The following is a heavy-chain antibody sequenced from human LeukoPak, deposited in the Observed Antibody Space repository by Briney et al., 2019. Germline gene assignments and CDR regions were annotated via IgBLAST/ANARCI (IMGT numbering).Heavy chain of an antibody. CDR1: GGSISSYD. Sequence: SETLSLTCTVSGGSISSYDWSWIRQPPGKGLEWIGYIYYSGSTNYNPSLKSRVTISVETSKNQFSLKLSSGHGGDTPLYYCAGSLVTTLPEQWGQGTLVPVSS. CDR3: AGSLVTTLPEQ. V-gene: IGHV4-59*01. J-gene: IGHJ4*02. D-gene: IGHD4-17*01. CDR2: IYYSGST.